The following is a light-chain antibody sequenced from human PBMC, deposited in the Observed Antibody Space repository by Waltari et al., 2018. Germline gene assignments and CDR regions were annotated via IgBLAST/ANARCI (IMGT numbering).Light chain of an antibody. CDR3: QQRSNGLT. CDR1: LSVSTY. CDR2: DAS. J-gene: IGKJ4*01. Sequence: EPVLTQSPDILSLSPGERATLSCRASLSVSTYLAWYQQKPGQAPRLLVYDASNRATGIPARFSGSGSGTDFTLTISSLEPEDFAVYYCQQRSNGLTFGGGTKVEIK. V-gene: IGKV3-11*01.